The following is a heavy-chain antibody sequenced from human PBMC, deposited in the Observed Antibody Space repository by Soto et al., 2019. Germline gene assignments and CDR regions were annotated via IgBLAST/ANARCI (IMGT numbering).Heavy chain of an antibody. CDR2: ISGSGGST. D-gene: IGHD6-13*01. CDR3: AKDRSQQLVPSWFDP. Sequence: GVSLRLSCAASGFTFSSYAMSWVRQAPGKGLEWVSAISGSGGSTYYADSVKGRFTISRDNSKNTLYLQMNSLRAEDTAVYYCAKDRSQQLVPSWFDPWGQGTLVTVSS. V-gene: IGHV3-23*01. J-gene: IGHJ5*02. CDR1: GFTFSSYA.